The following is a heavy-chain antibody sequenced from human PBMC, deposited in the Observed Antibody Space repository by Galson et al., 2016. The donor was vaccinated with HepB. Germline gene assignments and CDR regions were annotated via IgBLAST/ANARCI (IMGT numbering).Heavy chain of an antibody. CDR2: TSYDGSNK. CDR3: AKDLKSSVAYYFDS. J-gene: IGHJ4*02. CDR1: GFVFSSHG. V-gene: IGHV3-30*18. Sequence: SLRLSCAVSGFVFSSHGMHWVRQTPGKGLEWMAFTSYDGSNKLYADSVKGRFIISRDNSKNTLYLQMNGLRTEDTAVYYCAKDLKSSVAYYFDSWGQGTLVIVSS. D-gene: IGHD6-19*01.